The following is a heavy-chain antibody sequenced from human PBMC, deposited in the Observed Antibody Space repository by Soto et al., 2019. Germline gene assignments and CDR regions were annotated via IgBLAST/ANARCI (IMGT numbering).Heavy chain of an antibody. V-gene: IGHV6-1*01. D-gene: IGHD6-13*01. CDR3: ARTPASGTLDP. Sequence: QTRSLPLANSGESVSSNSAAWNLIRQSPSRGPEWLGRTYYRSKWYNDYAVSVKSRITINPDISKNQFSLQLSSVTPEDTAVYYCARTPASGTLDPWGQGTLVPVSS. J-gene: IGHJ5*02. CDR2: TYYRSKWYN. CDR1: GESVSSNSAA.